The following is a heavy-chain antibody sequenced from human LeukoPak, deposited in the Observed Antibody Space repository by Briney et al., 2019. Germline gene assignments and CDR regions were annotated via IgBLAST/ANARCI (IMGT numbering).Heavy chain of an antibody. Sequence: PGGSLRLSCAASGFTFSSYGMSWVRQAPGKGLEWVSAISGSDGSTYYADSVKGRFTISRDNSKNTLYLQMNSLRAEDTAVYYCAKSLSSRGLIIPKTTRYFDYWGQGTLVTVSS. CDR3: AKSLSSRGLIIPKTTRYFDY. D-gene: IGHD3-10*01. V-gene: IGHV3-23*01. J-gene: IGHJ4*02. CDR2: ISGSDGST. CDR1: GFTFSSYG.